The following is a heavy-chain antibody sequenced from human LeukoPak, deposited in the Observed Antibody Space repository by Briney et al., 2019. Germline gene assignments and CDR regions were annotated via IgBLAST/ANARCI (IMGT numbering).Heavy chain of an antibody. D-gene: IGHD2-15*01. CDR3: AKVHRAANWFDAFDV. CDR1: GFTVSPNY. V-gene: IGHV3-53*01. Sequence: PGGSLRLSCAACGFTVSPNYMSWVRQAPGKGLEWVSVIYSGGKTYYAASVKGRFTISRDNTKNTLYLQMSSLRVEDTALYYCAKVHRAANWFDAFDVWGQGRIVTVSS. J-gene: IGHJ3*01. CDR2: IYSGGKT.